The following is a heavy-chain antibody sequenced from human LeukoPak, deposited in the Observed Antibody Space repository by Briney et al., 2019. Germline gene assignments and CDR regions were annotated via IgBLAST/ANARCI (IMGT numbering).Heavy chain of an antibody. CDR2: ISTSSTYI. D-gene: IGHD1-20*01. CDR1: GFTFSSSA. CDR3: ARDPPFIIGTTFFDY. J-gene: IGHJ4*02. V-gene: IGHV3-21*01. Sequence: GGSLRLSCAASGFTFSSSAMSWVRQAPGKGLEWVSSISTSSTYIYYADSVKGRFTISRDNAKNSLYLQMNSLRAEDTAVYYCARDPPFIIGTTFFDYWGQGTLVTVSS.